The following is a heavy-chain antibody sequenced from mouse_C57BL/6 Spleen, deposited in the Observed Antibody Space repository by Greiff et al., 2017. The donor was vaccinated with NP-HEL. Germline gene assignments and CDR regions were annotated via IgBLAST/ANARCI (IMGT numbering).Heavy chain of an antibody. CDR3: ARSDWEGY. V-gene: IGHV1-42*01. D-gene: IGHD4-1*01. Sequence: EVQLQQSGPELVKPGASVKISCKASGYSFTGYYMNWVKQSPEKSLEWIGEINPSTGGTTYNQKFKAKATLTVDKSSSTAYMQLKSLTSEDSAVYYCARSDWEGYWGQGTTLTVSS. CDR2: INPSTGGT. J-gene: IGHJ2*01. CDR1: GYSFTGYY.